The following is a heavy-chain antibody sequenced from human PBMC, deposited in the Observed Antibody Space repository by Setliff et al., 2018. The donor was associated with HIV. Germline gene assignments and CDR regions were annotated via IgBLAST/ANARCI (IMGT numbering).Heavy chain of an antibody. CDR2: IDYSGIT. J-gene: IGHJ4*01. V-gene: IGHV4-39*01. CDR3: ATLRWLRSKHSDY. CDR1: GGSISNTNYY. Sequence: SETLSLTCTVSGGSISNTNYYWGWIRQPPGKGLEWIGAIDYSGITYYNPSLRSRVTVSIDTSKNQFSLKLHSVTAADTAVYFCATLRWLRSKHSDYWGQGTLVTVSS. D-gene: IGHD5-12*01.